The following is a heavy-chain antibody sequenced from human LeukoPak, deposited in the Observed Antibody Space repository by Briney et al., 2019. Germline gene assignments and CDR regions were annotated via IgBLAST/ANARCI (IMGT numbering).Heavy chain of an antibody. CDR3: AKVGPTVTTPLYYYYMDV. CDR1: GFTFDDYT. Sequence: GGSLRLSCAASGFTFDDYTMHWVRQAPGKGLEWVSLISWDGGSTYYADSVKGRFTISRDNSKNTLYLQMNSLRAEDTAVYYCAKVGPTVTTPLYYYYMDVWGKGTTVTVSS. V-gene: IGHV3-43*01. J-gene: IGHJ6*03. CDR2: ISWDGGST. D-gene: IGHD4-11*01.